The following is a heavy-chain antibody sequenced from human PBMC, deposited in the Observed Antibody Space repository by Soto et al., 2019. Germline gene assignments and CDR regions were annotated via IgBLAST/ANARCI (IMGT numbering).Heavy chain of an antibody. D-gene: IGHD6-13*01. CDR3: ARYRREAVAGYTLDN. CDR2: VYNSGST. Sequence: SETLSLTCTVSGGSISSNYWTWIRQPPGKGLEWIGYVYNSGSTNYNPSLKSRVTISEDTSKSQFSLKANSMTAADTAVYYCARYRREAVAGYTLDNWGQGILVTVSS. J-gene: IGHJ4*02. V-gene: IGHV4-59*01. CDR1: GGSISSNY.